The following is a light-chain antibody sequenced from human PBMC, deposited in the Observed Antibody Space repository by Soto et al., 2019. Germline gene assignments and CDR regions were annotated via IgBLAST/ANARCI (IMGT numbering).Light chain of an antibody. CDR1: SSDVGGYNY. Sequence: QSALTQPRSVSGSPGQSVTISCTGTSSDVGGYNYVSWYQQHPGKAPKLMIYDVIKRPSGVPDRFSGSKSGNTASLTISGLQAEDDADYYCCSYADSNTVAVFGSGTKLTVL. CDR3: CSYADSNTVAV. V-gene: IGLV2-11*01. J-gene: IGLJ1*01. CDR2: DVI.